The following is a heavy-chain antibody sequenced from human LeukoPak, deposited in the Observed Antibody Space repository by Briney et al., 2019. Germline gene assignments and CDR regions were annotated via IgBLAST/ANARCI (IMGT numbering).Heavy chain of an antibody. J-gene: IGHJ4*01. CDR3: AKRLSYNFDY. CDR1: GFTFSSYA. CDR2: ISSGGNT. D-gene: IGHD2-2*01. Sequence: GGSLRLSCAASGFTFSSYAMSWVRQAPGKGLEWVSAISSGGNTYYADSVKGRFTISRDNSKNTLYLQMSSLRAEDTAVYYCAKRLSYNFDYWGQGNLVTVSS. V-gene: IGHV3-23*01.